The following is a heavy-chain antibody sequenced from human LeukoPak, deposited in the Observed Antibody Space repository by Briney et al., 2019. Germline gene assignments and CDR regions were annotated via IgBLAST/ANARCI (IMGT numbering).Heavy chain of an antibody. CDR3: AKGARSSSGYTTD. J-gene: IGHJ4*02. Sequence: GGSLRLSCVAAGFTFSRHTMNWVRQAPGKGLEWVSSISGSSSYMYYADSLKGRLTISRDNAKNSLFLQMNSLKTEDTAFYYCAKGARSSSGYTTDWGQGILVTVSS. V-gene: IGHV3-21*04. D-gene: IGHD3-22*01. CDR1: GFTFSRHT. CDR2: ISGSSSYM.